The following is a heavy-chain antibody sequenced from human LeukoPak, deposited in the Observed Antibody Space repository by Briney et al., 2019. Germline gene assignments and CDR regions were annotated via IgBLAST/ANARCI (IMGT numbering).Heavy chain of an antibody. J-gene: IGHJ4*02. D-gene: IGHD4-17*01. CDR3: ARAPYGENY. V-gene: IGHV3-7*01. Sequence: PGGSLRLSCAASGFTFSPYWVIWVRQAPGKGLEWVANIKEDGSEKYYVDSVKGRFTISRDNAKNSLYLQMNSLRVEDTAVYYCARAPYGENYWGQGTLVTVSS. CDR1: GFTFSPYW. CDR2: IKEDGSEK.